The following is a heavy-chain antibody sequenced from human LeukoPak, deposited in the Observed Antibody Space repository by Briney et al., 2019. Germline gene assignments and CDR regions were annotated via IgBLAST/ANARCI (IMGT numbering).Heavy chain of an antibody. V-gene: IGHV4-59*01. D-gene: IGHD3-10*01. J-gene: IGHJ5*02. Sequence: PSETLSLTCTVSGGSISSYYWSWIRQPPGKGLEWIGYIYYSGSTNYNPSLKSRVTISVDTSKNQFSLKLSSVTAADTAMYYCARDEDSAYGSGSYLSWGQGTLVTVSS. CDR3: ARDEDSAYGSGSYLS. CDR1: GGSISSYY. CDR2: IYYSGST.